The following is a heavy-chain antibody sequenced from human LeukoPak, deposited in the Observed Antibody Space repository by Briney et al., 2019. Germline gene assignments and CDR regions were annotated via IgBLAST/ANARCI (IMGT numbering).Heavy chain of an antibody. CDR2: VFSTGST. V-gene: IGHV4-61*02. J-gene: IGHJ4*02. CDR1: GGSISSNSYY. D-gene: IGHD6-13*01. CDR3: ARDYSLKYSSSWYYFDY. Sequence: PSQTLSLTCTVSGGSISSNSYYWSWIRQPAGKGLEWIGRVFSTGSTNYNPSLKSRVTILVDTTKNQFSLKVSSVTAADTAVYYCARDYSLKYSSSWYYFDYWGQGTLVTVSS.